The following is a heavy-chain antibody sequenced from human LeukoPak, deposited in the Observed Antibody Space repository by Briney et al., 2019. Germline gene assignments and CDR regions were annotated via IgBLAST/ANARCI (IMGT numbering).Heavy chain of an antibody. D-gene: IGHD6-19*01. V-gene: IGHV1-69*01. CDR1: GGTFSSYA. CDR3: ARDQLGYSSGSYFDY. J-gene: IGHJ4*02. Sequence: GSSVTVSCTASGGTFSSYAISWVRQAPGQGLEWMGGIIPIFGTANYAQKFQGRVTITADESTSTAYMELSSLRSEDTAVYYCARDQLGYSSGSYFDYWGQGTLVTVSS. CDR2: IIPIFGTA.